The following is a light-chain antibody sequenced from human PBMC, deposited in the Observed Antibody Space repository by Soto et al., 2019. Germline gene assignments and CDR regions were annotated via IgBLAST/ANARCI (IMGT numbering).Light chain of an antibody. V-gene: IGKV1-5*01. CDR3: QQYNSYS. Sequence: DIQMTQSPSTLSASVGDRVTITCRASQSISSWLAWYQQKPGKAPKLLIYDASALPRGVPSRFSGSGFGTKFTLTIASLQPDDFATYYCQQYNSYSFGQGTKVDIK. J-gene: IGKJ1*01. CDR1: QSISSW. CDR2: DAS.